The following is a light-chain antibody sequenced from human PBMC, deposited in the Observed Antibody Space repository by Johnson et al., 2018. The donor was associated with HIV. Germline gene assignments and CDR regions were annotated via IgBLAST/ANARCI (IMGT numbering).Light chain of an antibody. Sequence: QSVLTQPPSVSAAPGQKVTISCSGSSSNIGNNYVSWHQQLPGTAPKLLISDNNRRPSGIPDRFSGSSYGPSATLGHNGRQHGAEADYFCGTWDDSLSAYVFGTGTQITVL. CDR3: GTWDDSLSAYV. J-gene: IGLJ1*01. CDR2: DNN. CDR1: SSNIGNNY. V-gene: IGLV1-51*01.